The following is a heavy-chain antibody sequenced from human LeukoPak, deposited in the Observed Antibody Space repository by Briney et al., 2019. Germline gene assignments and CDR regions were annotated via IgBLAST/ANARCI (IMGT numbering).Heavy chain of an antibody. CDR2: IYPGDSDT. V-gene: IGHV5-51*01. CDR3: ARHRDYGDYVGYYYGMDV. D-gene: IGHD4-17*01. J-gene: IGHJ6*02. Sequence: GESLKISCKGSGYSFTSYWVAWVRQMPGKGLEWMGLIYPGDSDTKYSPPFQGQVTISADKSISTAYLQWSSLKASDTAMYFCARHRDYGDYVGYYYGMDVWGQGTTITVSS. CDR1: GYSFTSYW.